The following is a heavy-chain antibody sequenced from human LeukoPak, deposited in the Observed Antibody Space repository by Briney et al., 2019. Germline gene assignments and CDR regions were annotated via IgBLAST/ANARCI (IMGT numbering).Heavy chain of an antibody. Sequence: GRSLRLSCAASGFTFSSYGMHWVRQAPGKGLEWVAVISYDGSNKYYADSVTGRFTISRDNSKNTVNLQMNRLRVEDTAIYYCAKDWIQFNRVFDCFDSWGQGTLVTVSS. CDR2: ISYDGSNK. D-gene: IGHD5-18*01. J-gene: IGHJ4*02. V-gene: IGHV3-30*04. CDR3: AKDWIQFNRVFDCFDS. CDR1: GFTFSSYG.